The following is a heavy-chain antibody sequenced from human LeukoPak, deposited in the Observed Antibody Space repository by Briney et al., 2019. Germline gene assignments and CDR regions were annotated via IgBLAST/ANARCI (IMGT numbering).Heavy chain of an antibody. V-gene: IGHV3-7*01. J-gene: IGHJ2*01. CDR3: AGVRTEWYIDL. CDR1: GFTFSNYW. D-gene: IGHD1-1*01. CDR2: IKQDGSEK. Sequence: GGSLRLSCAASGFTFSNYWMSWVRQAPGKGLEWVANIKQDGSEKYYVDSVKGRFTISRDNAKNSLYLQLNSLRAEDTGVYYCAGVRTEWYIDLWGRGTLVIVSS.